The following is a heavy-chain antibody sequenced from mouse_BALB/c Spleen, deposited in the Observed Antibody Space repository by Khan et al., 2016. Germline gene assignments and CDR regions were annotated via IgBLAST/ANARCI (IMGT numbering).Heavy chain of an antibody. V-gene: IGHV9-2-1*01. Sequence: QIQLVQSGPELKKPGETVKISCKASGCTFTDYSFHWVKQAPGKGLKWMGWIKTQTGEPTYADAFKGRFAFSLETSASTASVQINNLKDEDTATYFCARRVRWYFDVWGAGTTVTVSS. J-gene: IGHJ1*01. CDR2: IKTQTGEP. CDR1: GCTFTDYS. CDR3: ARRVRWYFDV. D-gene: IGHD2-14*01.